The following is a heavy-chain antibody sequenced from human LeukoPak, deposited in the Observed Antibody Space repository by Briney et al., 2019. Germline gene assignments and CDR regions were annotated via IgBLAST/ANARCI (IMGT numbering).Heavy chain of an antibody. J-gene: IGHJ6*03. CDR3: ARRGYSYYYYMDV. Sequence: PSETLSLTCAVYGGPFSGYYWSWIRQPPGKGLEWIAEINHSGSTNYNPSLKSRVTISVDTSKNQFSLKLSSVTAADTAVYYCARRGYSYYYYMDVWGKGTTVTVSS. CDR2: INHSGST. CDR1: GGPFSGYY. V-gene: IGHV4-34*01.